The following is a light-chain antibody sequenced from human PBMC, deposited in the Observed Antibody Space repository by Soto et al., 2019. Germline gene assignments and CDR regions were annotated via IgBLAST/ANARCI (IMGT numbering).Light chain of an antibody. Sequence: ENVLTQSPGTLSLSPGERATLSCRASQGVNRYYLAWYQQKPGQAPRLLISVASTRATGIPDRFSGSGSGTDFTLTISRLEPEDFAVYYCQQYSSSPLTFGGGTKVEIK. CDR3: QQYSSSPLT. CDR2: VAS. CDR1: QGVNRYY. V-gene: IGKV3-20*01. J-gene: IGKJ4*01.